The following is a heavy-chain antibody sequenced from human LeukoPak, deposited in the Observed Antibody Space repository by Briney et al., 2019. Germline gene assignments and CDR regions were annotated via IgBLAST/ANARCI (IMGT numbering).Heavy chain of an antibody. J-gene: IGHJ4*02. D-gene: IGHD2-15*01. CDR1: GDSISSYY. CDR2: IYTSGST. V-gene: IGHV4-4*07. Sequence: SETLSLTCTVSGDSISSYYCSWIRQPAGKGLEWIGRIYTSGSTNYNPSLKSRVTISVDTSKNQFSLKLSSVTAADTAVYYCARDHDGGYCSGGSCYNRGGSIDYWGQGTLVTVSS. CDR3: ARDHDGGYCSGGSCYNRGGSIDY.